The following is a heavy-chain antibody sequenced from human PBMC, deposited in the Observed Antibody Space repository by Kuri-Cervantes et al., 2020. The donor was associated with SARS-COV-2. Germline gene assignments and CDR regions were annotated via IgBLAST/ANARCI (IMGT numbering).Heavy chain of an antibody. CDR3: ASTSPSYCSSTSCYWYYMDV. V-gene: IGHV1-69*04. CDR2: INPILGTA. J-gene: IGHJ6*03. D-gene: IGHD2-2*01. Sequence: SVKVSCKASGCTFSSYAISWVRQAPGQGLEWMGRINPILGTANYAQKFQGRVTITADKSTSTAYMELSSLRSEDTAVYYCASTSPSYCSSTSCYWYYMDVWGKGTTVTVSS. CDR1: GCTFSSYA.